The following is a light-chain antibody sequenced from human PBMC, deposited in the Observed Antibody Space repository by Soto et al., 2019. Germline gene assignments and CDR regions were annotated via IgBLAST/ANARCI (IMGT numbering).Light chain of an antibody. CDR2: KVF. J-gene: IGKJ1*01. CDR3: QQYNSYPWT. V-gene: IGKV1-5*03. CDR1: QSIGSN. Sequence: DIQMTQSPSTLSASVGDRVTITSRASQSIGSNLAWYQQKPGKVPNLLIYKVFSLESGVPSRFSGSGSGTDFTLTISSLQPDDFATYYCQQYNSYPWTFGQGTKVDIK.